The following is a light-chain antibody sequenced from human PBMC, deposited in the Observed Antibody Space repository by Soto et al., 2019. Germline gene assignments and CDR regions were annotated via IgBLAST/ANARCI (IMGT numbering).Light chain of an antibody. V-gene: IGLV1-40*01. Sequence: QSVLTQPPSVCGAPGQRVTISCTGGSSNIGAGYDVHWYQQLPGTAPKLLIYGNSNRPSGVPDRFSGSKSGTSASLAITGLQAEDEADYYCQSYDSSLSVVFGGGTQLTVL. CDR1: SSNIGAGYD. CDR2: GNS. CDR3: QSYDSSLSVV. J-gene: IGLJ2*01.